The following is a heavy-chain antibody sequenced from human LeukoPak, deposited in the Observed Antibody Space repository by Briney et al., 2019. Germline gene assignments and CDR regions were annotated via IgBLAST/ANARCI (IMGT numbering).Heavy chain of an antibody. CDR2: FSYSGST. Sequence: SETLSLNCTVSGGSLSSSSYYWGWIRQPPGKGLEWVGSFSYSGSTYYNPSLKSRVTMSVDTSKSQFSLKLTSVTAADTAVYYCARGLGAAAAVPDYWGLGTLVTVSS. CDR3: ARGLGAAAAVPDY. CDR1: GGSLSSSSYY. J-gene: IGHJ4*02. D-gene: IGHD6-13*01. V-gene: IGHV4-39*07.